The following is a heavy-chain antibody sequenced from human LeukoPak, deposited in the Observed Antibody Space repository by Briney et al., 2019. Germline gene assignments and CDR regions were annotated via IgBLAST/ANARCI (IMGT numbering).Heavy chain of an antibody. Sequence: GGSLRLSCAASGFTFSSYWMHWVRQAPGQGLVWVSRIRSDGGITNYADSVKGRFIISRDNAKDTVYLQMNGLRAEDTAVYYCARMVSWDYGDQFDYWGQGTLVTVSS. D-gene: IGHD4-17*01. J-gene: IGHJ4*02. V-gene: IGHV3-74*01. CDR2: IRSDGGIT. CDR1: GFTFSSYW. CDR3: ARMVSWDYGDQFDY.